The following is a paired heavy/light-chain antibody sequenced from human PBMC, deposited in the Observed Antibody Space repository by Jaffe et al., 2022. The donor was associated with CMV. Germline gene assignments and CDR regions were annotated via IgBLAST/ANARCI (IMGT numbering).Heavy chain of an antibody. Sequence: EVQLVQSGAEVKKPGESLKISCKGSGYTFTNYWIGWVRQMPGKGLEWMGIIYPGDSDTRYSPSFQGQVTISADKSISTAYLQWSTLKASDTAIYFCARPQSWLQLQGRAFHIWGQGTMVTVSS. V-gene: IGHV5-51*01. J-gene: IGHJ3*02. CDR3: ARPQSWLQLQGRAFHI. D-gene: IGHD5-12*01. CDR1: GYTFTNYW. CDR2: IYPGDSDT.
Light chain of an antibody. CDR2: AAS. Sequence: EIVLTQSPGTLSLFPGERATLSCRASQSVSSSYLAWYQQKPGQAPRLLIYAASSRATGIPDRFSGSGSGTDFTLTITRLEPEDFAVYYCQHYGNSPVPFGQGTKLEIK. J-gene: IGKJ2*01. CDR3: QHYGNSPVP. V-gene: IGKV3-20*01. CDR1: QSVSSSY.